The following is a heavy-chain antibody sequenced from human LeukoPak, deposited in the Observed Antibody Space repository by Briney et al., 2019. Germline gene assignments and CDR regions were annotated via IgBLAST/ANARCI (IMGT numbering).Heavy chain of an antibody. V-gene: IGHV1-46*01. CDR2: INPSGGST. Sequence: ASVKVSCKASGYTFTSYFMHWVRQAPGQGLEWMGIINPSGGSTSYARKFQGRLTMTRDTSTSTVYMELTSLRSEDTAVYYCARETFLNALDIWGQGTVVTVSS. J-gene: IGHJ3*02. CDR1: GYTFTSYF. CDR3: ARETFLNALDI.